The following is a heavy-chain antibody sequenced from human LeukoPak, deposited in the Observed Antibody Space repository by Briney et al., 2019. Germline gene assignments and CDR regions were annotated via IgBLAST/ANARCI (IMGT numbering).Heavy chain of an antibody. CDR2: INSNGGST. CDR1: GFTFSSYA. Sequence: GGSLRLSCVASGFTFSSYAMHWVRQTPGKGLEYVSGINSNGGSTHYANSVKGRFTISRDNSKNTLYLQLTSLRAEDTAVYYCAKDLSTYSTGFFDYWGQGTLVTVSS. J-gene: IGHJ4*02. CDR3: AKDLSTYSTGFFDY. D-gene: IGHD5-18*01. V-gene: IGHV3-64*01.